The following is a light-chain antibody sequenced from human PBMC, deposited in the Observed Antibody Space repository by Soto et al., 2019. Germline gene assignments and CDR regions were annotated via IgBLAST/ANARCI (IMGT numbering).Light chain of an antibody. CDR2: DAS. CDR1: QSISSW. CDR3: QQYNSYPWT. J-gene: IGKJ1*01. V-gene: IGKV1-5*01. Sequence: IQMTQSPSTLSASVGDRVTITCRASQSISSWLAWYQQKPGKAPKLLIFDASTLETGVPSRFSGSEAETEFTLTISGLQPDDFATYYCQQYNSYPWTFGQGTKVDIK.